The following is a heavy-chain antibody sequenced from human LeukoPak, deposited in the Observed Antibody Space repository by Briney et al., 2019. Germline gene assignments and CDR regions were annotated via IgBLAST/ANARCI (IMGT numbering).Heavy chain of an antibody. CDR3: SRHRGLLWSAT. Sequence: GGSLRLSCAASGFDLNNYAMHWVRQAPGKGLEWVTLISYSGDNTYYADSVKGRFTISRDNSKNMLYLQMSSLRAEDTAVYYCSRHRGLLWSATWGQGTLVTVSS. CDR2: ISYSGDNT. D-gene: IGHD3-10*01. J-gene: IGHJ5*02. CDR1: GFDLNNYA. V-gene: IGHV3-30*14.